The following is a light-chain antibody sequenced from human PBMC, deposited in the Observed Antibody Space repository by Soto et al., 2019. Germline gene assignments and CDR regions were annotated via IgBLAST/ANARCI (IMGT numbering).Light chain of an antibody. CDR2: GAS. Sequence: EIMMTLSPGTLSLSTGERPALSCRASESVSRNVAWYQQKPGQAPRLLIYGASSRATGIPDRFGGSGSGTDFTLTISRLEPEDFAVYYCQQYGSPPGTFGQGTKVDIK. J-gene: IGKJ1*01. CDR1: ESVSRN. CDR3: QQYGSPPGT. V-gene: IGKV3-20*01.